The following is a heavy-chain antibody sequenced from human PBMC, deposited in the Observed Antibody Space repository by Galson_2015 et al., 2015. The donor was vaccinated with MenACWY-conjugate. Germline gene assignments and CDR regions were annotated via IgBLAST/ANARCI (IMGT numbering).Heavy chain of an antibody. CDR3: ARHPPGGRGLDV. CDR1: GYSFTTYW. CDR2: ISPGDSNT. Sequence: QSGAEVKKSGESLKISCQGSGYSFTTYWIGWVRQMPGRGLEWVGLISPGDSNTRYSPSFQGQVTISADKSISTAYLQWSSLKASDTAMYYCARHPPGGRGLDVWGQGTTVTVSS. J-gene: IGHJ6*02. V-gene: IGHV5-51*01. D-gene: IGHD1-26*01.